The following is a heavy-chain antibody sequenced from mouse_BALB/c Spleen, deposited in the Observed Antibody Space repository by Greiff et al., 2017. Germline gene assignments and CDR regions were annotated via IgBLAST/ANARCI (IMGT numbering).Heavy chain of an antibody. CDR2: IDPSDSYT. D-gene: IGHD2-4*01. CDR1: GYTFTSYW. Sequence: QVQLQQPGAELVKPGASVKLSCKASGYTFTSYWMHWVKQRPGQGLEWIGEIDPSDSYTNYNQKFKGKATLTVDKSSSTAYMQLSSLTSEDSAVYYCARYDYGPVDYWGQGTTLTVSS. V-gene: IGHV1-69*02. J-gene: IGHJ2*01. CDR3: ARYDYGPVDY.